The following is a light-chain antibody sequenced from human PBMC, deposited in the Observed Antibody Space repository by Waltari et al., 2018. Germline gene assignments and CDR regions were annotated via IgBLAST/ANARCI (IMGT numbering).Light chain of an antibody. CDR3: QTGGHGSWV. V-gene: IGLV4-69*01. J-gene: IGLJ3*02. Sequence: QLVLTQSPSASASLGASVKLTCTLSSGHSSNIIAWLQQQPGAGPRYLMKVNSDGSHSEGDEIPDRFSGSSSGAERYLTIAGVQSDDEADYYCQTGGHGSWVFGGGTKLTVL. CDR2: VNSDGSH. CDR1: SGHSSNI.